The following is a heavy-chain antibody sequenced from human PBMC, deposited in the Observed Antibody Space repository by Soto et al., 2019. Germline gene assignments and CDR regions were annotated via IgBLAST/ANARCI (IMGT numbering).Heavy chain of an antibody. CDR1: GFTFSSYG. CDR2: ISYDGSNK. J-gene: IGHJ6*02. V-gene: IGHV3-30*18. D-gene: IGHD1-1*01. Sequence: PGGSLRLSCAASGFTFSSYGMHWVRQAPGKGLEWVAVISYDGSNKYYADSVKGRFTISRDNSKNTLYLQMNSLRAEDTAVYYCAKVRTTRQRGWYYYGMDVWGQGTTVTVSS. CDR3: AKVRTTRQRGWYYYGMDV.